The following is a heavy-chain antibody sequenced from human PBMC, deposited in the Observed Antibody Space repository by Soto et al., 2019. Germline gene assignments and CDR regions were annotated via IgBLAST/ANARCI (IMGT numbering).Heavy chain of an antibody. D-gene: IGHD2-2*01. CDR1: GYTFTSYA. CDR2: INAGNGNT. Sequence: ASVKVSCKASGYTFTSYAMHWVRQAPGQRLEWMGWINAGNGNTKYSQKFQGRVTITRDTSASTAYMELSSLRSEDTAVYYCAAYCSSTSCRLYYYGMDVWGQGTTVTVSS. V-gene: IGHV1-3*01. CDR3: AAYCSSTSCRLYYYGMDV. J-gene: IGHJ6*02.